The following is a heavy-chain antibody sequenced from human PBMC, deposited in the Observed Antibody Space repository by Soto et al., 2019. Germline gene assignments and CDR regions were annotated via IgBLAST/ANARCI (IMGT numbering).Heavy chain of an antibody. D-gene: IGHD2-15*01. J-gene: IGHJ4*02. Sequence: GGSLRLSCAASGFTFSSYWMHWVRQAPGKGLVWVSRSSSDGRYTTYADSVKGRFTISRDNAKNTLYLQMNSLRPEDTAVYYCARVGGNSGLDYWGQGTLVTVYS. CDR1: GFTFSSYW. CDR3: ARVGGNSGLDY. V-gene: IGHV3-74*01. CDR2: SSSDGRYT.